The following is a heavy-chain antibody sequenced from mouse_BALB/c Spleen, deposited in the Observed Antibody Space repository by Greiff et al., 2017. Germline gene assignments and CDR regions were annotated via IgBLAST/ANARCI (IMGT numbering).Heavy chain of an antibody. J-gene: IGHJ3*01. CDR2: INPSNGGT. Sequence: QVQLQQSGAELVKPGASVKLSCKASGYTFTSYYMYWVKQRPGQGLEWIGEINPSNGGTNFNEKFKSKATLTVDESSSTAYMQLSSLTSEDSAVYYCTREGYGTWFAYWGQGTLVTVSA. CDR1: GYTFTSYY. V-gene: IGHV1S81*02. CDR3: TREGYGTWFAY. D-gene: IGHD1-1*01.